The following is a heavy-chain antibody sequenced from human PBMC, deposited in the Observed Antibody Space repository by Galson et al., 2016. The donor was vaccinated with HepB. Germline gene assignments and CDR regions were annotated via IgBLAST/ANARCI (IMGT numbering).Heavy chain of an antibody. CDR2: MNPKNGGT. V-gene: IGHV1-2*02. CDR1: GYSFTDYY. D-gene: IGHD5-12*01. CDR3: AREIVDAIPSGDYGFDY. Sequence: SVKVSCKASGYSFTDYYLQWVRQAPGQGLEWVGWMNPKNGGTSFAQKFKGRVTMTRDTSISTAYMELSRLRSDDTAVYYCAREIVDAIPSGDYGFDYWGRGTLVTVSS. J-gene: IGHJ4*02.